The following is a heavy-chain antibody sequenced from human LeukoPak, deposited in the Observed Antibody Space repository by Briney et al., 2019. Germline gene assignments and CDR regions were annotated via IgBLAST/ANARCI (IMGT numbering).Heavy chain of an antibody. J-gene: IGHJ3*01. Sequence: SETLSLTCTVSGGSISTYYWSWIRQPPGKGLEWIAYVYYSGHTSYNPSLKGRVTISVDTSKNQTSLKLNSVTAADTAVYYCARHPYSDGFDVWGQGTMVTVSS. CDR3: ARHPYSDGFDV. V-gene: IGHV4-59*08. CDR1: GGSISTYY. D-gene: IGHD1-1*01. CDR2: VYYSGHT.